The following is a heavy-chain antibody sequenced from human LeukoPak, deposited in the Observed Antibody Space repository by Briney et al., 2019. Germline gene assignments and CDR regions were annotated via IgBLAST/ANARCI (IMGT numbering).Heavy chain of an antibody. CDR1: GFTFSSYE. CDR2: ISSSGSTI. D-gene: IGHD1-1*01. CDR3: AKASVHVYYGMDV. V-gene: IGHV3-48*03. J-gene: IGHJ6*02. Sequence: GGSLRLSCAASGFTFSSYEMNWVRQAPGKGLEWVSYISSSGSTIYYADSVKGRFTISRDNAENSLYLQMNSLRGEDTAVYFCAKASVHVYYGMDVWGQGTTVTVSS.